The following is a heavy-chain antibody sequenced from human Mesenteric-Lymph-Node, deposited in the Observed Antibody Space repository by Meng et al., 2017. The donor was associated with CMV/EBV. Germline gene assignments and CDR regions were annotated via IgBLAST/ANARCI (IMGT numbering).Heavy chain of an antibody. Sequence: GESLKISCAASGFTVSSNYMSWVRQAPGKGLEWVSVIYSGGSTYYADSVKGRFTISRDNSKNTLYLQMNSLRAEDTAAYYCAREGCSSTSCYTTYFDYWGQGTLVTVSS. CDR1: GFTVSSNY. J-gene: IGHJ4*02. D-gene: IGHD2-2*02. CDR3: AREGCSSTSCYTTYFDY. V-gene: IGHV3-53*01. CDR2: IYSGGST.